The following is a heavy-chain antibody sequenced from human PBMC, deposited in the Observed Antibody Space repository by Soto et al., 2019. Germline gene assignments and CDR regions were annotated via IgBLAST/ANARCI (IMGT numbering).Heavy chain of an antibody. Sequence: SETLSLTCAVYGGSFSGYYWSWIRQPPGKGLEWIGEINHSGSTNYNPSLKSRVTISVDTSKNQFSLKLSSVTAADTAVYYCATLRTYYYDSSGYYSYWGQGTLVTV. CDR3: ATLRTYYYDSSGYYSY. J-gene: IGHJ4*02. CDR1: GGSFSGYY. V-gene: IGHV4-34*01. D-gene: IGHD3-22*01. CDR2: INHSGST.